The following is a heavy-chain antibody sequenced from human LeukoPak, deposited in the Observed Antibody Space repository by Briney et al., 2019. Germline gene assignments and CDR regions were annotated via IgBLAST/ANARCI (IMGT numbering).Heavy chain of an antibody. CDR2: INSDGSSA. Sequence: GGSLRLSCAASGFTFSSYWMHWVRQAPGKGLVWVSRINSDGSSASYVDSVKGRFTISRDNAKNTLYLQMNSLRAEDTAVYYCARDGELGSPADAFDIWGQGTMVTVSS. D-gene: IGHD1-26*01. J-gene: IGHJ3*02. CDR3: ARDGELGSPADAFDI. CDR1: GFTFSSYW. V-gene: IGHV3-74*01.